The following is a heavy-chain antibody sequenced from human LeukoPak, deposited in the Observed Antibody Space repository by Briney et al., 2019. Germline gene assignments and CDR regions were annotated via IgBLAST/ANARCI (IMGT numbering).Heavy chain of an antibody. CDR2: INHSGST. J-gene: IGHJ5*02. Sequence: SETLSLTCTVSGGSISSYYWSWIRQPPGKGLEWIGEINHSGSTNYNPSLKSRVTISVDTSKNQFSLKLSSVTAADTAVYYCARGGYSGYEGSWGQGTLVTVSS. CDR3: ARGGYSGYEGS. D-gene: IGHD5-12*01. CDR1: GGSISSYY. V-gene: IGHV4-34*01.